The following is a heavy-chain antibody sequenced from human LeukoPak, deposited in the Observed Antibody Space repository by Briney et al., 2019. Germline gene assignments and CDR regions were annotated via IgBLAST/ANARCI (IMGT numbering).Heavy chain of an antibody. CDR2: IYHSGST. V-gene: IGHV4-38-2*02. CDR3: ARAYSSGYPYMPFDY. D-gene: IGHD3-22*01. J-gene: IGHJ4*02. CDR1: GYSISSGYY. Sequence: SETLSLTCTVSGYSISSGYYWGWIRQPPGKGLEWIGSIYHSGSTYYNPSLKSRVTISVDTSKNQFSLKLSSVTAADTAVYYCARAYSSGYPYMPFDYWGQGTLVTVSS.